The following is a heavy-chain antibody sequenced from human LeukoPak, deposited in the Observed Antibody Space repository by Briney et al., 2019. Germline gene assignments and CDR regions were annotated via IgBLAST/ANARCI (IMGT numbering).Heavy chain of an antibody. CDR3: ARGRYYYDSSGLGFDY. CDR1: GYTFTSYD. CDR2: MNPNSGNT. V-gene: IGHV1-8*01. D-gene: IGHD3-22*01. J-gene: IGHJ4*02. Sequence: ASVKVSCKASGYTFTSYDINWVRQATGQGLERMGWMNPNSGNTGYAQKFQGRVTMTRNTSISTAYMELSSLRSEDTAVYYCARGRYYYDSSGLGFDYWGQGTLVTVSS.